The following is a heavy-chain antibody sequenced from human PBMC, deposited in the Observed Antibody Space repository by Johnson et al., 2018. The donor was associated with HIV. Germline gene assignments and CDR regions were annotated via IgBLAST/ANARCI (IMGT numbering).Heavy chain of an antibody. CDR3: ARVGQKLVPVPRGAFDI. CDR2: IYSGGST. CDR1: GFTFSDYY. Sequence: VQLVESGGGLVKPGGSLRLSCAASGFTFSDYYMSWIRQAPGKGLEWVSVIYSGGSTYYADSVKGRFTISRDNSKNTLYLQMNGLGAEDTAVYYCARVGQKLVPVPRGAFDIWGQGTMVTVSS. J-gene: IGHJ3*02. D-gene: IGHD6-6*01. V-gene: IGHV3-66*02.